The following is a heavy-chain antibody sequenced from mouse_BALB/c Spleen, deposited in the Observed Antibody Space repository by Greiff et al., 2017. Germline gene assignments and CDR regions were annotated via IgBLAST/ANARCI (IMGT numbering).Heavy chain of an antibody. CDR2: INPSTGYT. Sequence: VQLQQSGAELAKPGASVKMSCKASGYTFTSYWMHWVKQRPGQGLEWIGYINPSTGYTEYNQKFKDKATLTADKSSSTAYMQLSSLTSEDSAVYYCARRYRYDDYYAMDYWGQGTSVTVSS. CDR3: ARRYRYDDYYAMDY. CDR1: GYTFTSYW. V-gene: IGHV1-7*01. D-gene: IGHD2-14*01. J-gene: IGHJ4*01.